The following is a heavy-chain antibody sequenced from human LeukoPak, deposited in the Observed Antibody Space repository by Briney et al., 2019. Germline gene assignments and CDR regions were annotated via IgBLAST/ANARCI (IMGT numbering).Heavy chain of an antibody. D-gene: IGHD6-19*01. J-gene: IGHJ4*02. CDR3: ARTKYSSGWYVVRSGDPFDY. Sequence: SETLSLTCTVSGGSISSGDYYWSWIRQPPGKVLEWIGYIYYSGSTYYHPSLKSRVTISVDTSKNQFSLRLSSVTAADTAVYYCARTKYSSGWYVVRSGDPFDYWGQGTLVTVSS. V-gene: IGHV4-30-4*08. CDR1: GGSISSGDYY. CDR2: IYYSGST.